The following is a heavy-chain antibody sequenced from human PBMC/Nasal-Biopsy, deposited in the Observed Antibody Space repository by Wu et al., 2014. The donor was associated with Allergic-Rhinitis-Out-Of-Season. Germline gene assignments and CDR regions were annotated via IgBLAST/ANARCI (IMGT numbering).Heavy chain of an antibody. CDR2: IDWDDDK. CDR3: ARRRKESYGGGGDPYYDTPPEQWYFDL. D-gene: IGHD2-21*01. V-gene: IGHV2-70*13. Sequence: TLSLTLTCSFSGFSLSSSGMCVAWIRQPPGKALEWLALIDWDDDKYYSTSLKTRLTISKDTSKNQVVLTITDMDPLDTATYYCARRRKESYGGGGDPYYDTPPEQWYFDLWGRGTLVTVSS. CDR1: GFSLSSSGMC. J-gene: IGHJ2*01.